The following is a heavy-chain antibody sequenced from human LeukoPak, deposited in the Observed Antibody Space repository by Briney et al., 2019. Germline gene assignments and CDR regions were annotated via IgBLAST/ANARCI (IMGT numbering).Heavy chain of an antibody. D-gene: IGHD3-22*01. CDR3: AGSPYYYDSSGYLYYYYMDV. CDR1: GGTFSSYA. J-gene: IGHJ6*03. CDR2: IIPILGIA. Sequence: GASVKVSCKASGGTFSSYAISWVRQAPGQGLEWMGRIIPILGIANYAQKFQGRVTITADESTSTAYMELSSLRSEDTAVYYCAGSPYYYDSSGYLYYYYMDVWGKGTTVTVSS. V-gene: IGHV1-69*04.